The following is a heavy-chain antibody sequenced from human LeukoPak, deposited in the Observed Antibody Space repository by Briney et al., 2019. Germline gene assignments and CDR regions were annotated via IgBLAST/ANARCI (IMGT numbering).Heavy chain of an antibody. V-gene: IGHV3-23*01. D-gene: IGHD3-16*01. J-gene: IGHJ2*01. CDR2: ISGSGGST. CDR3: AKGVGGGHRGSRGGYFDL. CDR1: GFTFSSYA. Sequence: GRSLRLSCAASGFTFSSYAMSWVRQAPGKGLEWVSAISGSGGSTYYADSVKGRFTISRDNSKNTLYLQMNSLRVEDTAVYYCAKGVGGGHRGSRGGYFDLWGRGTLVTVSS.